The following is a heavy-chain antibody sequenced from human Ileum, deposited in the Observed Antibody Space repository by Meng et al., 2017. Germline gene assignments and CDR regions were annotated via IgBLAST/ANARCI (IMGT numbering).Heavy chain of an antibody. CDR2: IHYSGSR. CDR3: ARFYGSGTFEVHDY. V-gene: IGHV4-61*01. J-gene: IGHJ4*02. CDR1: GGSVSSASYY. D-gene: IGHD3-10*01. Sequence: QGQPQEAGPGLGRPSETLSLTCNVSGGSVSSASYYWSWIRQPPGKGLEWIGLIHYSGSRNYNPSLKSRVTMSVDTSKSQVSLRLTSVTAADTAVYYCARFYGSGTFEVHDYWGQGTLVTVSS.